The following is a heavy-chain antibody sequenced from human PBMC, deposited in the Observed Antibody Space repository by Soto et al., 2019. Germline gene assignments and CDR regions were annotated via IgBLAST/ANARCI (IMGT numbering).Heavy chain of an antibody. J-gene: IGHJ4*02. CDR2: ISGSGGST. V-gene: IGHV3-23*01. Sequence: GGSLRLSCAASGFTFSSYAMSWVRQAPGKGLEWVSAISGSGGSTYYADSVKGRFTISRDNSKNTLYLQMNSLRAEDTAVYYCAKDRRAAAGDPDYYFDYWGQGTLVTVSS. D-gene: IGHD6-13*01. CDR3: AKDRRAAAGDPDYYFDY. CDR1: GFTFSSYA.